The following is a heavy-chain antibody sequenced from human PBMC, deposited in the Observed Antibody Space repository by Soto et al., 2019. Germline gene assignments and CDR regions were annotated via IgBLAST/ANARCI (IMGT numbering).Heavy chain of an antibody. CDR1: GYTFTSYG. D-gene: IGHD1-7*01. CDR3: ARSGITGTTVVLQGDAFDI. V-gene: IGHV1-18*01. CDR2: ISAYNGNT. J-gene: IGHJ3*02. Sequence: QVQLVQSGAEVKKPGASVKVSCKASGYTFTSYGISWVRQAPGQGLEWMGWISAYNGNTNYARKLQGRVTMTTDTSTSTAYMELRSLRSDDTAVYYCARSGITGTTVVLQGDAFDIWGQGTMVTVAS.